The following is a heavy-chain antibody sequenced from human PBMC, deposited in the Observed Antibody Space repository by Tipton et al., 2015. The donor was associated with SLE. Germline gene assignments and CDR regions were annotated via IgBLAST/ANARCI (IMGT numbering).Heavy chain of an antibody. Sequence: TLSLTCTVSGYSISSGFYWGWIRQPPGKGLEWIGYIYYTGSTNYNPSLKSRVTISVDTSKNQFSLKLSSVTAADTAVYYCASSQNAYGSGSYYNEGFDPRGQGTLVTVSS. CDR2: IYYTGST. CDR1: GYSISSGFY. V-gene: IGHV4-38-2*02. CDR3: ASSQNAYGSGSYYNEGFDP. J-gene: IGHJ5*02. D-gene: IGHD3-10*01.